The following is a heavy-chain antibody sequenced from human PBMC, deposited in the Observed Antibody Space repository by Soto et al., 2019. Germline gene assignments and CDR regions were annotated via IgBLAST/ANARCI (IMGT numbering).Heavy chain of an antibody. D-gene: IGHD6-6*01. Sequence: WASVKVSCKASGYTFTSYAMHWVRQAPGQRLEWMGWINAGNGNTKYSQKFQGRVTNTRDTSASTAYMELSSLRSEDTAVYYCARDLIAARPFGYWGQGTLVTVSS. CDR3: ARDLIAARPFGY. CDR1: GYTFTSYA. J-gene: IGHJ4*02. V-gene: IGHV1-3*01. CDR2: INAGNGNT.